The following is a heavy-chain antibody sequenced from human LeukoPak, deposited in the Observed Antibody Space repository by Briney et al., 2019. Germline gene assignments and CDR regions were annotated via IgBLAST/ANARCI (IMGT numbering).Heavy chain of an antibody. J-gene: IGHJ4*02. Sequence: GGSLRLSCAASGFTFSSYWMSWVRQAPGKGLEWVANIKQDGSEKYYVDSVKGRFTISRDNAKNSLYLQMNSLRAEDTAVYYCARDAPKGFGELIPLGYWGQGTLVTVSS. CDR1: GFTFSSYW. D-gene: IGHD3-10*01. V-gene: IGHV3-7*01. CDR2: IKQDGSEK. CDR3: ARDAPKGFGELIPLGY.